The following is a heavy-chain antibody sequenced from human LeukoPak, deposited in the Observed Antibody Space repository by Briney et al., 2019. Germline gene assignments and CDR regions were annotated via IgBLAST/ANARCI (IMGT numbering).Heavy chain of an antibody. D-gene: IGHD3-10*01. CDR3: ASSNYYGSGSYPFDP. J-gene: IGHJ5*02. Sequence: WASVKVSCTASGGTFSSYAISWVRQAPGQGLEWMGRIIPILGIANYAQKFQGRVTITADKSTSTAYMELSSLRSEDTAVYYCASSNYYGSGSYPFDPWGQGTLVTVSS. CDR2: IIPILGIA. V-gene: IGHV1-69*04. CDR1: GGTFSSYA.